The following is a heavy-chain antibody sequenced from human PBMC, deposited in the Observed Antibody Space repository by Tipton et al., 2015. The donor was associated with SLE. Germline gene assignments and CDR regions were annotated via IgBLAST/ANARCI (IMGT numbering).Heavy chain of an antibody. J-gene: IGHJ5*02. CDR2: ISSVSNTI. CDR1: GFLLSSYS. V-gene: IGHV3-48*04. D-gene: IGHD6-19*01. CDR3: ARDGSGWSIT. Sequence: SLRLSCEASGFLLSSYSLNWVRQAPGKGLEWISYISSVSNTIYYADAVKGRFTISRDNAKNSLYLQMDSLRVEDTAMYYCARDGSGWSITWGQGTLVTVSS.